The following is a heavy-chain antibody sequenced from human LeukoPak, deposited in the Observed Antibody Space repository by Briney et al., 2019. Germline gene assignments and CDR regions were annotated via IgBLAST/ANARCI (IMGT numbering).Heavy chain of an antibody. V-gene: IGHV2-70*11. CDR2: IDWDDDK. CDR1: GFSLSTSGMC. Sequence: SGPTLVNPTQPLTLTCTLSGFSLSTSGMCVSWIRQPPGKALEWLARIDWDDDKYYSTSLKTRLTISKDTSKTHVVLTMTSMDPVDTGTYYCARSLFHSGSYWIDYWGQGTLVTVSS. D-gene: IGHD1-26*01. J-gene: IGHJ4*02. CDR3: ARSLFHSGSYWIDY.